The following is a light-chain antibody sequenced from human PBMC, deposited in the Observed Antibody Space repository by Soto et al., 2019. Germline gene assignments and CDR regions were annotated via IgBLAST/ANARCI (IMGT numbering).Light chain of an antibody. CDR3: QQYGSSPPWT. CDR1: QSVSSSY. V-gene: IGKV3-20*01. Sequence: EIVLTQSPGTLSLSPGERATLSCRASQSVSSSYLAWYQQKPGQAPRLLIYGASSRATGIPDRFSGSGSGTDFHLTIRRMEPEEFAGYFCQQYGSSPPWTFGQGTKVEIK. CDR2: GAS. J-gene: IGKJ1*01.